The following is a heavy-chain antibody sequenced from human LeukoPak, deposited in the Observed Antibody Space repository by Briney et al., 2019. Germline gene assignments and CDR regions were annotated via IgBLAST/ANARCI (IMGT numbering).Heavy chain of an antibody. Sequence: PSETLSLTCAVYGGSFSGYYWSWIRQPPGKGLEWIGSIYHSGSTYYNPSLKSRVTISVDTSKNQFSLKLSSVTAADTAVYYCASQLRGYSYGTLDYWGQGTLVTVSS. CDR3: ASQLRGYSYGTLDY. D-gene: IGHD5-18*01. CDR1: GGSFSGYY. CDR2: IYHSGST. J-gene: IGHJ4*02. V-gene: IGHV4-34*01.